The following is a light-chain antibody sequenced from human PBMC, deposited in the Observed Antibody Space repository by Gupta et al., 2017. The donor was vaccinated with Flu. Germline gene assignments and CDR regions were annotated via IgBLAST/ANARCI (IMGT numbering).Light chain of an antibody. CDR2: AAS. J-gene: IGKJ2*01. CDR3: QQDGSTRGYT. CDR1: QSINLNY. V-gene: IGKV3-20*01. Sequence: EIVLTQSPGTLSLSPGESATLSCRTSQSINLNYLAWFQQKSGQAPRLLIYAASSRATGIPDRFSGSGSGTDFTLTISRREPEDFAVYYCQQDGSTRGYTFGQGTQMEI.